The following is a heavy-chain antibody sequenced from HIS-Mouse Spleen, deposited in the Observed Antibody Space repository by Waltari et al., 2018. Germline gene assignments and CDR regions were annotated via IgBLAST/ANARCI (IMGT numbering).Heavy chain of an antibody. D-gene: IGHD6-13*01. Sequence: QLQLQESGPGLVKPSEPLSLTCTVSGCSISSSRYYWGWIRQPPGKGLEWIGSIYYSGSTYYNPSLKSRVTISVDTSKNQFSLKLSSVTAADTAVYYCAREIPYSSSWYDWYFDLWGRGTLVTVSS. V-gene: IGHV4-39*07. CDR3: AREIPYSSSWYDWYFDL. CDR2: IYYSGST. CDR1: GCSISSSRYY. J-gene: IGHJ2*01.